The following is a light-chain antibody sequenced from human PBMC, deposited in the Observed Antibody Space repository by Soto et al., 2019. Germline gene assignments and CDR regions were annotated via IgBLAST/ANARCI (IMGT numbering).Light chain of an antibody. Sequence: EIVFTQSPGTLSLSPGDRATLSCRASQSVSSSYLAWYQQKPGQAPRLLIYDVSNRATGIPARFSGSGSGTDFTLTISSLQPEDFATYYCQQSYITPVTFGQGTKVDIK. J-gene: IGKJ1*01. CDR2: DVS. CDR1: QSVSSSY. CDR3: QQSYITPVT. V-gene: IGKV3D-20*02.